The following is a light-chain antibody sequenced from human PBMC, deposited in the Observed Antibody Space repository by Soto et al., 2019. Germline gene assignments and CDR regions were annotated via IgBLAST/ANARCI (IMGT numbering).Light chain of an antibody. CDR2: GAS. CDR1: QSVSTSY. Sequence: EIVLTQSPGTLSLSPGERATLSCRASQSVSTSYFAWYQQKPGQAPRLLIYGASNRATGIPDTFSGSGSGKDFTLTISRLEPEDFAVYYCQQYSSSPWTFGQGTKVEI. J-gene: IGKJ1*01. CDR3: QQYSSSPWT. V-gene: IGKV3-20*01.